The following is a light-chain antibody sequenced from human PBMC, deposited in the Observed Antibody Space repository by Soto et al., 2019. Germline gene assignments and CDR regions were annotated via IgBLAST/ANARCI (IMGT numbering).Light chain of an antibody. CDR2: GAS. CDR3: QQYGSSPFA. CDR1: QSVSSSY. J-gene: IGKJ4*01. Sequence: EIVLTQSPGTLSLSPGERATLSCRASQSVSSSYLAWYQQRPGQAPRLLIYGASISATGIPDRFSGSGSGTDFTLTISRLEPEDFAVYYCQQYGSSPFAFGGGTKVEIK. V-gene: IGKV3-20*01.